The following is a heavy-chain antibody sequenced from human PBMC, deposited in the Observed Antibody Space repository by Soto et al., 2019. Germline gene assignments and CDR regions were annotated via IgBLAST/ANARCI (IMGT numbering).Heavy chain of an antibody. CDR2: IYYSGST. CDR3: ARVGESIAAFDY. CDR1: GGSISSYY. J-gene: IGHJ4*02. V-gene: IGHV4-59*01. Sequence: XATLSLTFTVSGGSISSYYWSGIRQPPGKGLEWIGYIYYSGSTNYNPSLKSRVTISVDTSKNQFSLKLSSVTAADTAVYYCARVGESIAAFDYWGQGTLVTVSS. D-gene: IGHD6-6*01.